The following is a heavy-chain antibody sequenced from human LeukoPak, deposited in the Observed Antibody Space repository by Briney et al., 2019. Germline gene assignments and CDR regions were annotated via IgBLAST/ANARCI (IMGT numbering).Heavy chain of an antibody. V-gene: IGHV3-15*01. CDR2: IKSKTDGGTT. D-gene: IGHD6-19*01. Sequence: GGSLRLSCAASGFTFSNAWMSWVRQAPGKGLEWVGRIKSKTDGGTTDYAAPVKGRFTISRDDSKNTLYLQMNSLKTEDTAVYYCTPGYSSGWYRRASGDYWGQGTLVTVSS. CDR3: TPGYSSGWYRRASGDY. J-gene: IGHJ4*02. CDR1: GFTFSNAW.